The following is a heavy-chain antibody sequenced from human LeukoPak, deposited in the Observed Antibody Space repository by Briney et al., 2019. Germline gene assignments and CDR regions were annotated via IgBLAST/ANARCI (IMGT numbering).Heavy chain of an antibody. Sequence: GGSLRLSCAASGFTFSSYSMNWVRQAPGKGLEWVSYISSNSSAMYYADSVKGRFTISRDNAKNSLYLQMNSLRAEDTAVYYCARAFYYYDTSGYYDNPDYWGQGTLVTVSS. D-gene: IGHD3-22*01. CDR2: ISSNSSAM. J-gene: IGHJ4*02. CDR3: ARAFYYYDTSGYYDNPDY. CDR1: GFTFSSYS. V-gene: IGHV3-48*04.